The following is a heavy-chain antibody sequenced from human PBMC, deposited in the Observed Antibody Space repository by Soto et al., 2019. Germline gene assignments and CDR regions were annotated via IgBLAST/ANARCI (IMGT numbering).Heavy chain of an antibody. J-gene: IGHJ5*02. D-gene: IGHD4-17*01. Sequence: PSETLSLTCAAYGGSFSGYYWSWIRQPPGKGLEWIGEINHSGSTNYNPSLKSRVTISVDTSKNQFSLKLSSVTAADTAVYYCARGITDGDPLGGNWFDPWGQGTLVTVSS. CDR2: INHSGST. CDR1: GGSFSGYY. CDR3: ARGITDGDPLGGNWFDP. V-gene: IGHV4-34*01.